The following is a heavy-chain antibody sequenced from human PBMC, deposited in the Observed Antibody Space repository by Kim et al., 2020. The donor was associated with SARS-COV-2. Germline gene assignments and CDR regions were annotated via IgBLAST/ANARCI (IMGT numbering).Heavy chain of an antibody. CDR1: GFTFSSYG. V-gene: IGHV3-33*08. CDR3: ARDGGQLERRPFYNWFDP. D-gene: IGHD1-1*01. CDR2: IWYDGSNK. J-gene: IGHJ5*02. Sequence: GGSLRLSCAASGFTFSSYGMHWVRQAPGKGLEWVAVIWYDGSNKYYADSVKGRFTISRDNSKNTLYLQMNSLRAEDTAVYYCARDGGQLERRPFYNWFDPWGQGTLVTVSS.